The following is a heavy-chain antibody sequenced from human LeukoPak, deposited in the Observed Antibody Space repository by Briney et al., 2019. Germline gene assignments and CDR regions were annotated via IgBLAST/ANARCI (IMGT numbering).Heavy chain of an antibody. J-gene: IGHJ1*01. CDR1: GFTFSSYA. V-gene: IGHV3-30*04. Sequence: PGGSLRLSCAASGFTFSSYAMHWVRQAPGKGLEWVAVISYDGSNKYYADSVKGRFTISRDNSKNTLYLHMNTLRADDMAVYYCAKDLYPHGRAEYFQHWGQGTLVTVSS. CDR3: AKDLYPHGRAEYFQH. CDR2: ISYDGSNK. D-gene: IGHD2-2*02.